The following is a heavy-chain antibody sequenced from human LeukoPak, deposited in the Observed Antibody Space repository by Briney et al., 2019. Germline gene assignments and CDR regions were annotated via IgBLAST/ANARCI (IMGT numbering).Heavy chain of an antibody. Sequence: GGSLRLSCAASGFXFSSSWIAWVRQAPGKGREWLAIIKEDGTTKNYIDSVKGRFTISRDNAKNSLYLQMNSLRAGDTAVYFCARDRAYSCFDLWGQGILVTVAS. V-gene: IGHV3-7*04. J-gene: IGHJ5*02. CDR3: ARDRAYSCFDL. CDR1: GFXFSSSW. CDR2: IKEDGTTK.